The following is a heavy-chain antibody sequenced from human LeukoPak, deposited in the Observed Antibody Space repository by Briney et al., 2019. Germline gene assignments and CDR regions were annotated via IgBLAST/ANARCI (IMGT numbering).Heavy chain of an antibody. CDR2: ISAYNGNT. CDR1: DYTFTSYG. Sequence: ASVKVSCKASDYTFTSYGISWVRQAPGQGLEWMGWISAYNGNTNYAQKLQGRVTMTTDTSTSTAYMELRSLRSDDTAVYYCARDLVGYSGYEPIGYWGQGTLVTVSS. D-gene: IGHD5-12*01. J-gene: IGHJ4*02. V-gene: IGHV1-18*01. CDR3: ARDLVGYSGYEPIGY.